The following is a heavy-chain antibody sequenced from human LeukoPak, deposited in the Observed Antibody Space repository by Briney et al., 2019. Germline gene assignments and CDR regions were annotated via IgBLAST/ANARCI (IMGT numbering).Heavy chain of an antibody. V-gene: IGHV4-39*07. CDR1: GGSISSYY. Sequence: PSETLSLTCTVSGGSISSYYWSWIRQPPGKGPEWIGSIYYSGSTYYNPSLKSRVTISVDTSKNQFSLKLSSVTAADTAVYYCASDGAHSSGWYSEFYYWGQGTLVTVSS. CDR3: ASDGAHSSGWYSEFYY. J-gene: IGHJ4*02. CDR2: IYYSGST. D-gene: IGHD6-19*01.